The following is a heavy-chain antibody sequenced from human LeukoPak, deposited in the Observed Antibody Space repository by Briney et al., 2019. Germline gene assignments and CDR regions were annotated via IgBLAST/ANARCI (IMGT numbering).Heavy chain of an antibody. V-gene: IGHV3-30*04. J-gene: IGHJ4*02. CDR3: AKSRDYFDY. Sequence: PGGSLRLSCAASGFTFSSYAMHWVRQAPGKGLEWVAVISYDGSNKYYADSVKGRFTISRDNSKNTLYLQMNSLRVEDTAVYYCAKSRDYFDYWGQGTLVTVSS. CDR1: GFTFSSYA. CDR2: ISYDGSNK.